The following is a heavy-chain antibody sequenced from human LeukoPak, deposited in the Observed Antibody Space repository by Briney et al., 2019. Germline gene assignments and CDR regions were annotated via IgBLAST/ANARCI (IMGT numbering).Heavy chain of an antibody. D-gene: IGHD3-3*01. Sequence: ASVKVSCKASGYTFTSYDINWVRQATGQGLEWRGWMNPNSGNTGYAQKFQGRVTITRNTSISTAYMELSSLRSEDTAVYYCARGRNDFWSGYYSFDYWGQGTLVTVSS. CDR2: MNPNSGNT. V-gene: IGHV1-8*03. CDR1: GYTFTSYD. J-gene: IGHJ4*02. CDR3: ARGRNDFWSGYYSFDY.